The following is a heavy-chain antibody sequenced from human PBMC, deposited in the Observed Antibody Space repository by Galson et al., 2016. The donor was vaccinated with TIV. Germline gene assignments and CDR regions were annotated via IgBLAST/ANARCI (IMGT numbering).Heavy chain of an antibody. Sequence: SVKVSCKASGDTFASYAFSWVRQAPGQGLEVMGRIIPILGSSDYAQRFQGRVTITADASTSTVYMELRSLRSEDTAMYYCARVRFGELSGYYYYMDVSGKGTTVTVSS. CDR2: IIPILGSS. CDR3: ARVRFGELSGYYYYMDV. J-gene: IGHJ6*03. V-gene: IGHV1-69*13. CDR1: GDTFASYA. D-gene: IGHD3-10*01.